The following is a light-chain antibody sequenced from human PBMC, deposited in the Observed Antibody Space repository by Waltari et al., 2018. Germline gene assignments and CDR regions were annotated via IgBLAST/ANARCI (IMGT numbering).Light chain of an antibody. CDR1: RSDVGGYNY. Sequence: QSALTQPASVSGSPGQSITISCTGTRSDVGGYNYVSWYQQHPDKVPKLIIYDVSNRPSGFSNRFSCSKSGNTASLSISGLQAEDEADYFCGSYTSDSSVVFGGGTRLTVL. CDR2: DVS. V-gene: IGLV2-14*01. CDR3: GSYTSDSSVV. J-gene: IGLJ2*01.